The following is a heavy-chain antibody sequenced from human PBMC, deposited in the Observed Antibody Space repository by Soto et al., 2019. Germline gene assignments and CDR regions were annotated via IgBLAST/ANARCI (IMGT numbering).Heavy chain of an antibody. V-gene: IGHV1-18*01. CDR1: GYTFTNYG. D-gene: IGHD5-18*01. J-gene: IGHJ4*02. CDR3: APHTLDTGMPSGY. CDR2: IGGYKGNT. Sequence: QVQLVQSGAEVREPGASVKVSCKASGYTFTNYGVSWVRQAPGQGLEWMGWIGGYKGNTNYAQKLQGRVTLTTDTPTSTAYMERRSLRSDDTAVYYCAPHTLDTGMPSGYWGQGTLVTVSS.